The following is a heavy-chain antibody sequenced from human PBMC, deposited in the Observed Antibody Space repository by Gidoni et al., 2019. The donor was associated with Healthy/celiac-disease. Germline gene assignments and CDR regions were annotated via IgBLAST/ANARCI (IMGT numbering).Heavy chain of an antibody. CDR2: IYYSGST. Sequence: QLQLQESGPGLVKPSETLSLTCTVSGGSISSSSYYWGWIRQPPGKGLEWIGSIYYSGSTYYNPSLKSRVTISVDTSKNQFSLKLSSVTAADTAVYYCARQEVHLNFDYWGQGTLVTVSS. J-gene: IGHJ4*02. CDR1: GGSISSSSYY. V-gene: IGHV4-39*01. CDR3: ARQEVHLNFDY. D-gene: IGHD1-26*01.